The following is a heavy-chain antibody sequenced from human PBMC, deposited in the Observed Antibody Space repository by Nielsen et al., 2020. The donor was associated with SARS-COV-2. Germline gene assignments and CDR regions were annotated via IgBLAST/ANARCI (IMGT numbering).Heavy chain of an antibody. CDR1: GYSFTGYD. Sequence: ASVKVSCKASGYSFTGYDISWVRQAPGQGLEWMGWISPYNTNTNFAQKFQGRVTMTTDTSTSTAYMVLRSLRSDDTAVYYCARLVVPVDLVINYYYYSMDVWGQGTTVTVSS. D-gene: IGHD2-15*01. J-gene: IGHJ6*02. V-gene: IGHV1-18*01. CDR2: ISPYNTNT. CDR3: ARLVVPVDLVINYYYYSMDV.